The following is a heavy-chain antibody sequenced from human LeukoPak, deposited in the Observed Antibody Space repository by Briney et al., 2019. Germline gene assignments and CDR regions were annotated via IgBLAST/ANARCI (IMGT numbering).Heavy chain of an antibody. CDR2: IYTSGST. V-gene: IGHV4-61*02. CDR3: ARDANLYLYCGGDCYSLPDAFDI. J-gene: IGHJ3*02. D-gene: IGHD2-21*02. CDR1: GGSISSGSYY. Sequence: PSQTLSLTCTVSGGSISSGSYYWSWIRQLAGKGLEWIGRIYTSGSTNYNPSLKSRVTISVDTSKNQFSLKLSSVTAADTAVYYCARDANLYLYCGGDCYSLPDAFDIWGQGTMVTVSS.